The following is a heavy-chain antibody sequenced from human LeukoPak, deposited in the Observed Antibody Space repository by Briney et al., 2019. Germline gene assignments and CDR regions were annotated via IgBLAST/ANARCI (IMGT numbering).Heavy chain of an antibody. CDR2: ISAYNGNT. Sequence: SVKVSCKASGYTFTSYGISWVRQAPGQGLEWMGWISAYNGNTNYAQKLQGRVTMTPDTSTSTAYMELRSLRSDDTAVYYCARDPGANDYDSSGLPFDYWGQGTLVTVSS. D-gene: IGHD3-22*01. V-gene: IGHV1-18*01. J-gene: IGHJ4*02. CDR3: ARDPGANDYDSSGLPFDY. CDR1: GYTFTSYG.